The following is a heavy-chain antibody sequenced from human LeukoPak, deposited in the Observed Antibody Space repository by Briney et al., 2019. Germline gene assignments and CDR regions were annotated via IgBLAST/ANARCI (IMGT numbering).Heavy chain of an antibody. CDR1: GFTFSSYW. CDR3: VRDFRFLDDY. D-gene: IGHD3-3*01. Sequence: GGSLRLSCAASGFTFSSYWMHWVRQAPGKGLEWVANIKQDGTEKYSVDSVKGRFTIPRDNAKNSLYLQMNSVRAEDTAVYYCVRDFRFLDDYWGQGTLVSVSS. V-gene: IGHV3-7*01. CDR2: IKQDGTEK. J-gene: IGHJ4*02.